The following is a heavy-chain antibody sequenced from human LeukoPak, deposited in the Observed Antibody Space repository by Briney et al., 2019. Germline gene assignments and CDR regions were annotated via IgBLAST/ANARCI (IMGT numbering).Heavy chain of an antibody. CDR3: ARESPGSGSYYNEGFDY. Sequence: ASVKVSCKASGGTFSSYAISWVRQAPGQGLEWMGRIIPIFGTANYAQKFQGRVTITTDEPTSTAYMELSSLRSEDTAVYYCARESPGSGSYYNEGFDYWGQGTLVTVSS. CDR2: IIPIFGTA. V-gene: IGHV1-69*05. J-gene: IGHJ4*02. CDR1: GGTFSSYA. D-gene: IGHD3-10*01.